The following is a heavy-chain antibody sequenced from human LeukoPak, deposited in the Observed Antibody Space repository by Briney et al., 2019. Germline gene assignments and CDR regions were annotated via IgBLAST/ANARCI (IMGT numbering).Heavy chain of an antibody. V-gene: IGHV3-9*01. CDR3: AKDIWQQLALFDY. Sequence: SLRLSCAASGFTFADYAMHWVRKAPGKGLEWVSGISWNSGTIGYADSVKGRFTISRDNAKNSLYLQMNSLRAEDTALYYCAKDIWQQLALFDYWGQGTLVTVSS. D-gene: IGHD6-13*01. CDR2: ISWNSGTI. J-gene: IGHJ4*02. CDR1: GFTFADYA.